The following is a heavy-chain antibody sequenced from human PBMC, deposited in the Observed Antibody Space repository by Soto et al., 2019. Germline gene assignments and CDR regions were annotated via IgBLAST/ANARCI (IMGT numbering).Heavy chain of an antibody. CDR1: GYTFTEYY. J-gene: IGHJ4*02. V-gene: IGHV1-2*02. CDR2: INPTNGDT. Sequence: QVQLVQSGAEVKKPGASVKVSCKASGYTFTEYYMHWMRQAPGQGLEWMGWINPTNGDTNYAYNFQDRVTMTRDASISTAYMELSSLTSDDTAVYYCTRGPSSGAFDYWGQGSLVAVSS. D-gene: IGHD3-22*01. CDR3: TRGPSSGAFDY.